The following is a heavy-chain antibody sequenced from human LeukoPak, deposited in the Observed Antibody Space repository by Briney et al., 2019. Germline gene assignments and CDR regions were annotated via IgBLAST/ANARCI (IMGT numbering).Heavy chain of an antibody. CDR1: GFTFRSYS. CDR3: ATVAMEDWYFDL. Sequence: GGSLRLSCVASGFTFRSYSMNWVRQAPGKGLEWVSYISSSGSTIYYADAVRGRFTISRDNAKNSLYLQMSSLRDEDTAVYYCATVAMEDWYFDLWGRGTLVTVSS. J-gene: IGHJ2*01. V-gene: IGHV3-48*02. CDR2: ISSSGSTI. D-gene: IGHD5-18*01.